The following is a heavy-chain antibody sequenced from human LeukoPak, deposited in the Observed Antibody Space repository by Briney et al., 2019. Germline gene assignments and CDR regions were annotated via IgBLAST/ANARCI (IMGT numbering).Heavy chain of an antibody. V-gene: IGHV4-61*02. CDR2: IYTSGST. CDR3: ARDGYCSSTSCYDAFDI. J-gene: IGHJ3*02. CDR1: GGSISSGSYY. D-gene: IGHD2-2*03. Sequence: SQTLSLTCTVSGGSISSGSYYWSWIRQPPGKGLEWIGRIYTSGSTNYNPSLKSRVTISVDTSKNQFSLKLSSVTAADTAVYYCARDGYCSSTSCYDAFDIWGQGTMVTVSS.